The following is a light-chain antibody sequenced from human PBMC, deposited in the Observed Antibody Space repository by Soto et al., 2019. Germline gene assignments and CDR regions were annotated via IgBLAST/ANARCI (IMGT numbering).Light chain of an antibody. CDR2: LEPSGSY. CDR1: SGHSSYI. J-gene: IGLJ3*02. V-gene: IGLV4-60*02. CDR3: ETWDSNTRV. Sequence: QPVLTQSSSASASLGSSVKLTCTLSSGHSSYIIAWHQQQPGKAPRYLMKLEPSGSYNKGSGVPDRFSGSSSGADRYLTVSNLQFEDEADYYCETWDSNTRVFGGGTKLTVL.